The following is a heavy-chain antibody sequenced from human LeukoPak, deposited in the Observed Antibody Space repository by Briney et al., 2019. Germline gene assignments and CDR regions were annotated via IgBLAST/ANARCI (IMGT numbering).Heavy chain of an antibody. CDR2: IHYSGNT. J-gene: IGHJ5*01. D-gene: IGHD6-13*01. V-gene: IGHV4-39*01. CDR1: GGSISSYY. CDR3: ARQPPVAASGNFVDS. Sequence: SETLSLTCTVSGGSISSYYWGWIRQPPGKELEWIGSIHYSGNTYYNPSLKRRVTISVDTSKNQFSLKLSSLTAADTALYYCARQPPVAASGNFVDSWGQGTLVTVSS.